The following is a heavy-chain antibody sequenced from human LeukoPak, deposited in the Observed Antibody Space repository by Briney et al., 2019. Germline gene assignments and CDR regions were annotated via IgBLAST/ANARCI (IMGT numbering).Heavy chain of an antibody. CDR3: ARWSVAVAGTASSAFDI. J-gene: IGHJ3*02. D-gene: IGHD6-19*01. V-gene: IGHV4-4*07. Sequence: SETLSLTCTVSGGSISNYYWSWIRQPAGKGMEWIGRIYSSGSTNYNPSHKSRVTMSVDTSKNQFSLKLSPVTAADTAVYYCARWSVAVAGTASSAFDIWGQGTMVTVSS. CDR2: IYSSGST. CDR1: GGSISNYY.